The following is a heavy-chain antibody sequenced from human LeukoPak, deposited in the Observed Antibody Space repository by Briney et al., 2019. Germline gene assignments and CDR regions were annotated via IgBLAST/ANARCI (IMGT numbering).Heavy chain of an antibody. Sequence: GGSLRLSCAASGFSFNTYWMSWVRQAPGKGLEWVANINKDGSEKNYMDSVKGRFTVSRDNAKNSLFLQLNSLRAEDTAVYYCARAGGQLLHGFGYFEYWGQGTLVTVSS. V-gene: IGHV3-7*01. CDR3: ARAGGQLLHGFGYFEY. CDR2: INKDGSEK. CDR1: GFSFNTYW. D-gene: IGHD6-13*01. J-gene: IGHJ4*02.